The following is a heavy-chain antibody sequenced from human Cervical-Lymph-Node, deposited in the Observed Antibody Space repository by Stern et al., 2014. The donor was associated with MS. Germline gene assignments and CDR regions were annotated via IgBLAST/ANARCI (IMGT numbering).Heavy chain of an antibody. CDR3: ARHFWVTTGFLDY. CDR1: GASVDGSYYY. D-gene: IGHD4-17*01. CDR2: IYYSGRT. V-gene: IGHV4-39*01. Sequence: QVQLQESGPGLVKPSETLSLTCTVSGASVDGSYYYWGWIRQPPGKGLAWIGNIYYSGRTNYNPSLKNRVAIFGDMSKNQVSLKLTSATAADTAVYYCARHFWVTTGFLDYWGQGALVTVSS. J-gene: IGHJ4*02.